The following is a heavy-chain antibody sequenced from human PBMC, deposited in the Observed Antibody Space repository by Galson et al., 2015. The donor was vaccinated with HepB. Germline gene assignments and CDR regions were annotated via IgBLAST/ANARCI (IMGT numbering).Heavy chain of an antibody. CDR2: ISGSGGST. D-gene: IGHD2-2*01. Sequence: SLRLSCAASGFTFSSYAMSWVRKAPGKGLEWVSAISGSGGSTYYADSVKGRFTISRDNSKNTLYLQMNSLRAEDTAVYYCAKPLRGYCSSTSCYVFDYWGQGTLVTVSS. CDR1: GFTFSSYA. J-gene: IGHJ4*02. V-gene: IGHV3-23*01. CDR3: AKPLRGYCSSTSCYVFDY.